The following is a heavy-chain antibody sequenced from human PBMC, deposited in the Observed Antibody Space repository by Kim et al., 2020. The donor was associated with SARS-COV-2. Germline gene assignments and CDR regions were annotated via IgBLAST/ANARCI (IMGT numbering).Heavy chain of an antibody. Sequence: SETLSLTCAVYGGSFSGYYWSWIRQPPGKGLEWIGEINHSGSTNYNPSLKSRVTISVDTSKNQFSLKLSSVTAADTAVYYCARGRGPIVGIAVAGPLRYWGQGNLVTVSS. CDR3: ARGRGPIVGIAVAGPLRY. CDR1: GGSFSGYY. V-gene: IGHV4-34*01. CDR2: INHSGST. D-gene: IGHD6-19*01. J-gene: IGHJ4*02.